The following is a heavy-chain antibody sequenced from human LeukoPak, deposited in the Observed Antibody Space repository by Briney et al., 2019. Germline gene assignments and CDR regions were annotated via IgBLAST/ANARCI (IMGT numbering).Heavy chain of an antibody. CDR3: ARGPLMVRGVRGWFDP. J-gene: IGHJ5*02. CDR2: INAGNGNT. Sequence: VASVKVSCKASGYTFTSYAVHWVRQAPGQRLEWMGWINAGNGNTKYSQKFQGRVTITRDTSASTAYMELSSLRSEDTAVYYCARGPLMVRGVRGWFDPWGQGTLVTVSS. D-gene: IGHD3-10*01. V-gene: IGHV1-3*01. CDR1: GYTFTSYA.